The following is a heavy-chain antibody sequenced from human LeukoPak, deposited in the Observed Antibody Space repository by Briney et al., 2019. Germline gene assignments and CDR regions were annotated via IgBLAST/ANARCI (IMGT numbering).Heavy chain of an antibody. J-gene: IGHJ4*02. CDR1: GGSISSGGYY. CDR2: IYYSGST. Sequence: PSETLSLTCTVSGGSISSGGYYWSWIRQHPGKGLEWIGYIYYSGSTYYNPSLKSRVTISVDTSKNQFSLKLSSVTAADTAVYYCARAATTVTPFDYWGQGILVTVSS. D-gene: IGHD4-17*01. CDR3: ARAATTVTPFDY. V-gene: IGHV4-31*03.